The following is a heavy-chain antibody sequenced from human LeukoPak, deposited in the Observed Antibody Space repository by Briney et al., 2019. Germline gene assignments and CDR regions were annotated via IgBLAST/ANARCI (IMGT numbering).Heavy chain of an antibody. Sequence: PSETLSLTCTVSGYSITSGYYWGWIRQPPGKELEWIGSIYHSGSTYYNPSLRSRITISVDTSKNQFSLKLSSVTAADTAVYYCARTPQYSSSYDAFDIWGQGTMVTVSS. D-gene: IGHD6-6*01. J-gene: IGHJ3*02. CDR3: ARTPQYSSSYDAFDI. V-gene: IGHV4-38-2*02. CDR2: IYHSGST. CDR1: GYSITSGYY.